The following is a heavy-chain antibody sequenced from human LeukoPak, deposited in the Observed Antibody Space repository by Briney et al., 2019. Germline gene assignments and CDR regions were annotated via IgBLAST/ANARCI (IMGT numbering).Heavy chain of an antibody. D-gene: IGHD3-16*02. V-gene: IGHV1-2*04. CDR1: GYTFTGYY. CDR3: ARGPRFGGVIVPDFYYGMAV. CDR2: INPNSGGT. Sequence: ASVKVSCKASGYTFTGYYMHWVRQAPGQGLEWMGWINPNSGGTNYAQKFQGWVTMTRDTSISTAYMELSRLRSDDTAVYYCARGPRFGGVIVPDFYYGMAVWGKGTTVTVSS. J-gene: IGHJ6*04.